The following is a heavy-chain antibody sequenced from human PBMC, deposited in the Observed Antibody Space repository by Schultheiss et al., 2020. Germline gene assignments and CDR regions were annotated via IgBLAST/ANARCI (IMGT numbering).Heavy chain of an antibody. Sequence: GSLRLSRAASGFTFSGSAMHWVRQAPGKGLEWVGRIKSKTDGGTTDYAAPVKGRFTISRDDSKNTLYLQMNSLKTEDTAVYYCTTDWGRDDYWGQGTLVTVSS. CDR1: GFTFSGSA. CDR3: TTDWGRDDY. D-gene: IGHD3-16*01. V-gene: IGHV3-15*07. J-gene: IGHJ4*02. CDR2: IKSKTDGGTT.